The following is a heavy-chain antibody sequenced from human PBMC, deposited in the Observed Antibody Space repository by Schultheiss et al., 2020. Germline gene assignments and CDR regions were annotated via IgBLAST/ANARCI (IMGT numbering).Heavy chain of an antibody. CDR2: IYSGGST. V-gene: IGHV3-53*01. D-gene: IGHD3-16*01. CDR3: GRLPGGGE. CDR1: GFTVSSNY. J-gene: IGHJ4*02. Sequence: GGSLRLSCAASGFTVSSNYMTWVRQAPGKGLEWVSVIYSGGSTYYADSVKGRFATSRDNSKNTLYLQMNSLRAEDTAVYYCGRLPGGGEWGQGTLVTVS.